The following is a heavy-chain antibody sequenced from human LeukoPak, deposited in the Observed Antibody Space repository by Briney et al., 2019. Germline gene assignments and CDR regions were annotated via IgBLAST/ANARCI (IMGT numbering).Heavy chain of an antibody. V-gene: IGHV4-39*01. CDR1: GGSISSSSYY. CDR2: IYYSGST. D-gene: IGHD1-26*01. Sequence: SETLSLTCTVSGGSISSSSYYWGWIRQPPGKGLEWIGSIYYSGSTYYNPSLKSRVTISVDRSKNQFSLKLSSATAADTAVYYCARHAGGATGPYDWFDPWGQGTLVTVSS. CDR3: ARHAGGATGPYDWFDP. J-gene: IGHJ5*02.